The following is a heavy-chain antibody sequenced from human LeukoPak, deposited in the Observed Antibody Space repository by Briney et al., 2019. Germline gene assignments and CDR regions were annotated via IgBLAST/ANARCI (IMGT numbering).Heavy chain of an antibody. D-gene: IGHD3-10*01. CDR2: ISGSGGKT. V-gene: IGHV3-23*01. CDR1: GFIFTSYA. Sequence: GGSLRLSCATSGFIFTSYAMSWVRQAPGKGLEWVSGISGSGGKTFYAGSVVGRFTISRDNSRDTLYLQMNNLRAEDTAIYYCATRSGSYYYFDYWGQGTLVTVSS. J-gene: IGHJ4*02. CDR3: ATRSGSYYYFDY.